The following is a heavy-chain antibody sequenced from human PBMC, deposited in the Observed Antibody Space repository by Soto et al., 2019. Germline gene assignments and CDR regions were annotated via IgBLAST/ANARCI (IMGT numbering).Heavy chain of an antibody. Sequence: PSETLSLTCAVYGGAFSGYYWTWIRQPPWKGREWIGEINHSGSTNYNPSLKSRVTISVDTSKNQFSLKLSSVTAADTAVYYCARSRESSSWAVGGYFDLWGRGTLVTVSS. CDR1: GGAFSGYY. D-gene: IGHD6-13*01. CDR2: INHSGST. J-gene: IGHJ2*01. V-gene: IGHV4-34*01. CDR3: ARSRESSSWAVGGYFDL.